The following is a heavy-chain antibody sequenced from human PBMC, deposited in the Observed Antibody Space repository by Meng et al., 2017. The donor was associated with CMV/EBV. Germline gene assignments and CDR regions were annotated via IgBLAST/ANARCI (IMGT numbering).Heavy chain of an antibody. Sequence: QGRLQEWGPVLVQPSETLSLTCTVSGGSISSYYWSWIRQPAGKGLEWIGRIYTSGSTNYNPSLKSRVTMSVDTSKNQFSLKLSSVTAADTAVYYCARDLMNCSSTSCANWFDPWGQGTLVTVSS. CDR1: GGSISSYY. J-gene: IGHJ5*02. V-gene: IGHV4-4*07. D-gene: IGHD2-2*01. CDR2: IYTSGST. CDR3: ARDLMNCSSTSCANWFDP.